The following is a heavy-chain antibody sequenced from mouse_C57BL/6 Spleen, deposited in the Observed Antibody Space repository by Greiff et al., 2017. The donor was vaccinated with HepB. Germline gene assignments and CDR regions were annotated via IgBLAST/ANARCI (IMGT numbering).Heavy chain of an antibody. CDR3: VRHRHYYDYDGDYYAMDY. V-gene: IGHV10-1*01. CDR2: IRSKSNNYAT. Sequence: EVKLMESGGGLVQPKGSLKLSCAASGFSFNTYAMNWVRQAPGKGLEWVARIRSKSNNYATYYADSVKVLFTISRDDSESMLYLQMNNLKTEDTAMYYCVRHRHYYDYDGDYYAMDYWGQGTSVTVSS. CDR1: GFSFNTYA. J-gene: IGHJ4*01. D-gene: IGHD2-4*01.